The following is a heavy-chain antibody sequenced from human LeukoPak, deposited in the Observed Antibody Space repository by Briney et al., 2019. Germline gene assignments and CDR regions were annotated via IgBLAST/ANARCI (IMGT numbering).Heavy chain of an antibody. CDR1: GYTFTSYG. V-gene: IGHV1-18*01. CDR3: ARGLGATPNWFDP. Sequence: ASVKVSCKASGYTFTSYGISWVRQAPGQGLEWMGWISAYNGNTNYAQKFQGRVTITTDESTSTAYMELSSLRSEDTAVYYCARGLGATPNWFDPWGQGTLVTVSS. J-gene: IGHJ5*02. D-gene: IGHD1-26*01. CDR2: ISAYNGNT.